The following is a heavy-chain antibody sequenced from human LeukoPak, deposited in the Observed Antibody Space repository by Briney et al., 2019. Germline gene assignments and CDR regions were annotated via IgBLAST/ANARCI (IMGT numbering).Heavy chain of an antibody. CDR2: IRSKANSYAT. Sequence: PGGSLRLSCAASGFTFSGSAMHWVRQASGKGLEWVGRIRSKANSYATAYAASVKGRFTISRDNAKNSLYLQMNSLRAEDTAVYYCCSGSYYGGVWGFDYWGQGSLVTVSS. CDR1: GFTFSGSA. V-gene: IGHV3-73*01. D-gene: IGHD1-26*01. J-gene: IGHJ4*02. CDR3: CSGSYYGGVWGFDY.